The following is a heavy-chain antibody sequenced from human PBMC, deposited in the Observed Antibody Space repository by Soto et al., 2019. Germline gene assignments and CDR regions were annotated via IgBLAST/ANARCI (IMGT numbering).Heavy chain of an antibody. Sequence: PGGSLRLSCAASGFTFSSYAMHGVRQAPGKGLELVAVISYDGSNKYYADSVKGRFTISRDNSKNTLYLQMNSLRAEDTAVYYCARDRYSSSDYYYYYGMDVWGQGTTVTVSS. CDR1: GFTFSSYA. J-gene: IGHJ6*02. CDR3: ARDRYSSSDYYYYYGMDV. CDR2: ISYDGSNK. V-gene: IGHV3-30-3*01. D-gene: IGHD6-6*01.